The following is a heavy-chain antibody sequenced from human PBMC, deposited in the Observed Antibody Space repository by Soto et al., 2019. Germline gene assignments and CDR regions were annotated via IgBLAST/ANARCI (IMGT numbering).Heavy chain of an antibody. CDR2: IYPGDSDT. J-gene: IGHJ4*02. V-gene: IGHV5-51*01. CDR3: ARRGSSSWSLDPYFDY. CDR1: GYSFTSYW. D-gene: IGHD6-13*01. Sequence: GESLKISCKGSGYSFTSYWIGWVRQMPGKGLEWMGIIYPGDSDTRYSPSFQGQVTISADKSISTAYLQWSSLKASDSAMYYCARRGSSSWSLDPYFDYWGQGTLVTVSS.